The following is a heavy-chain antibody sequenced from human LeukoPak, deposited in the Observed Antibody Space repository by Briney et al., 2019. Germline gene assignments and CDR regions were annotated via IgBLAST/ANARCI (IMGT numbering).Heavy chain of an antibody. CDR1: GYTFTGYY. J-gene: IGHJ5*02. CDR2: INPNSGGT. Sequence: ASVKVSCKASGYTFTGYYMHWVRQAPGQGLEWMGRINPNSGGTNYAQKFQGGVTMTRDTSISTAYMELSRLRSDDTAVYYCARVPRIAAAGKNWFDPWGQGTLVTVSS. V-gene: IGHV1-2*06. D-gene: IGHD6-13*01. CDR3: ARVPRIAAAGKNWFDP.